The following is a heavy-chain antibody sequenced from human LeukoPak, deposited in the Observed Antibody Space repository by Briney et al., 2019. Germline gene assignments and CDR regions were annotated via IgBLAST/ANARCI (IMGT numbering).Heavy chain of an antibody. V-gene: IGHV2-70*11. CDR2: LDWDDAK. J-gene: IGHJ4*02. Sequence: SGPTLVNPTQTLTLTCTFSEFSLSTSGMCVSWIRQPPGKALEWLARLDWDDAKYYSTSQKTRLTISKDTSKNQVVLTMTNMDPVDTATYYCARFNTGTTNFDYWGQGTLVTVSS. CDR3: ARFNTGTTNFDY. D-gene: IGHD1-1*01. CDR1: EFSLSTSGMC.